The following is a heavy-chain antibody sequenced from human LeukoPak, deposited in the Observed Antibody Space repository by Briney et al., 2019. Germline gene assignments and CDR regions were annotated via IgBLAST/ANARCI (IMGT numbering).Heavy chain of an antibody. D-gene: IGHD6-13*01. CDR3: ARRGASWYYFDY. CDR1: GFTVSSNY. Sequence: GGSLRLSCAASGFTVSSNYMSWVRQAPGKGLEWVSVIYSGGSTYYADSVKGRFTISRDNSKNTLYLQMNSLRAEDTAVYYRARRGASWYYFDYWGQGTLVTVSS. CDR2: IYSGGST. J-gene: IGHJ4*02. V-gene: IGHV3-66*01.